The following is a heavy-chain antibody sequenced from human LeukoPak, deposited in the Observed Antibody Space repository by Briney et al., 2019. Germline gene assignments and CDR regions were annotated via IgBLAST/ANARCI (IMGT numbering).Heavy chain of an antibody. V-gene: IGHV3-30*01. J-gene: IGHJ3*02. CDR1: GSTFSSYA. D-gene: IGHD6-6*01. CDR2: ISYDGSNK. Sequence: GRSLRLSCAASGSTFSSYAMHWVRQAPGKGLEWVAVISYDGSNKYYADSVKGRFTISRDNSKNTLYLQMNSLRAEDTAVYYCARDPIRARGAFDIWGQGTMVTVSS. CDR3: ARDPIRARGAFDI.